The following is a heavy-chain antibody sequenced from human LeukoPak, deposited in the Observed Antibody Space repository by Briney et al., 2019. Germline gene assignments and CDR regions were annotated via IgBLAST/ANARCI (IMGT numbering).Heavy chain of an antibody. D-gene: IGHD3-9*01. CDR1: GYTFTDHY. J-gene: IGHJ3*02. Sequence: ASVKVSCQALGYTFTDHYFHWLRQAPGQGIEWMGWIHPGRGDTNIAQKFQGRVTMTRDTSISTGYMELSRLRSDDTAVYYCARVDDTLTGYRGAFDIWGQGTMVTVSS. CDR2: IHPGRGDT. CDR3: ARVDDTLTGYRGAFDI. V-gene: IGHV1-2*02.